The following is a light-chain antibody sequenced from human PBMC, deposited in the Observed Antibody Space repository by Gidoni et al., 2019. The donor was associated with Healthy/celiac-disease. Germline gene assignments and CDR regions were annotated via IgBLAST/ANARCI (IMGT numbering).Light chain of an antibody. CDR1: SSNIGAGYD. CDR2: GNS. CDR3: QSYDSSLSGWV. V-gene: IGLV1-40*01. J-gene: IGLJ3*02. Sequence: SVLTQPPSVSEAPGQRVTISCTGSSSNIGAGYDVHWYQQLPGTAPKLLIYGNSNRPSGVPDRFSGSKSGTSASLAITGLQAEDEADYYCQSYDSSLSGWVFGGGTKLTVL.